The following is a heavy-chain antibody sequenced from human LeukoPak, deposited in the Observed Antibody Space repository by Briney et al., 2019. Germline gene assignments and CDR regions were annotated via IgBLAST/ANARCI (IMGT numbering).Heavy chain of an antibody. J-gene: IGHJ4*02. D-gene: IGHD3-22*01. CDR2: IYYTGST. CDR1: GGSITRYY. Sequence: SETLSLTCNVSGGSITRYYWNWIRQPPGKGLEWIGYIYYTGSTNSNPSLKSRLTISLDTSKNQFSLNLTSVTAADTAIYFCASSYFYDGNRYFDYWGQGALVTVSS. V-gene: IGHV4-59*08. CDR3: ASSYFYDGNRYFDY.